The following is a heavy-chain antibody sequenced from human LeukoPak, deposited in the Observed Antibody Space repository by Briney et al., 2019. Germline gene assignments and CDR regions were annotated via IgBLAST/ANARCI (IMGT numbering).Heavy chain of an antibody. Sequence: GGSLRLSCAASGFTFSSYWMSWVRQAAGKGLEWVANIKQDGSEKYYVDSVEGRFTISRDNAKNSLYLQMNSLRAEDTAVYYCARDCDYPNWFDPWGQGTLVTVSS. V-gene: IGHV3-7*01. CDR1: GFTFSSYW. CDR2: IKQDGSEK. CDR3: ARDCDYPNWFDP. D-gene: IGHD4-11*01. J-gene: IGHJ5*02.